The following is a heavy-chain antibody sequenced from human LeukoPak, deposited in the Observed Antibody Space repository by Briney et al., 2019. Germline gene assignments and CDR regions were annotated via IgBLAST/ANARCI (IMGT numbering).Heavy chain of an antibody. CDR3: AKAETLLWFGELFY. J-gene: IGHJ4*02. V-gene: IGHV3-23*01. D-gene: IGHD3-10*01. CDR1: GFTFSSYA. Sequence: GGSLRLSCAASGFTFSSYATSWVRQAPGKGLEWVSAISGSGGSTYYADSVKGRFTISRDNSKNTLYLQMNSLRAEDTAVYYCAKAETLLWFGELFYWGQGTLVTVSS. CDR2: ISGSGGST.